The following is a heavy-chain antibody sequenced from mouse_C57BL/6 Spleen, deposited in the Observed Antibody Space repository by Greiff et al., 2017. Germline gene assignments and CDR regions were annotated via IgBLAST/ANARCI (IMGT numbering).Heavy chain of an antibody. V-gene: IGHV1-54*01. CDR1: GYAFTNYL. J-gene: IGHJ2*01. Sequence: VQLQQSGAELVRPGTSVKVSCKASGYAFTNYLIEWVKQRPGQGLEWIGVINPGSGGTNYNEKFKGKATLTADKSSSTAYMQLSSLTSEDSAVYFCARYYYGTFFDYWGQGTTLTVSS. CDR3: ARYYYGTFFDY. CDR2: INPGSGGT. D-gene: IGHD1-1*01.